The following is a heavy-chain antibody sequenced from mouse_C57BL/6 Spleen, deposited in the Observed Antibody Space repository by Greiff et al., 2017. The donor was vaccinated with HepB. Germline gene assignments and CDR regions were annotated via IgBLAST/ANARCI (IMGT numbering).Heavy chain of an antibody. Sequence: EVQLQQSGPELVKPGASVKISCKASGYTFTDYYMNWVKQSHGKSLEWIGDINPNNGGTSYNQKFKGKATLTVDKSSSTAYMELRSLTSEDSAVYYCARGGTTVVADYWGQGTTLTVSS. V-gene: IGHV1-26*01. CDR2: INPNNGGT. D-gene: IGHD1-1*01. J-gene: IGHJ2*01. CDR1: GYTFTDYY. CDR3: ARGGTTVVADY.